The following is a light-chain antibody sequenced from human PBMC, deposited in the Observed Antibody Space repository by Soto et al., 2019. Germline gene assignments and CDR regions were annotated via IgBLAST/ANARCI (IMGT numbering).Light chain of an antibody. Sequence: EIVLTQSPATLSVAPGEKVTFSCRASQGVSRKLAWYQHKPGQAPRLLISGASTGATGIPARFSGSGYGTEFNLTISSLQSEDCAIYYCQQYHTWPITFGGGTKVDIK. CDR1: QGVSRK. CDR3: QQYHTWPIT. CDR2: GAS. J-gene: IGKJ4*01. V-gene: IGKV3-15*01.